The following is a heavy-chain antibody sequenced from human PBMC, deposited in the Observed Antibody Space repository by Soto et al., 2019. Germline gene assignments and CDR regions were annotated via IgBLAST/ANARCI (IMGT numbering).Heavy chain of an antibody. CDR1: GFTFSSYG. CDR3: ARDRMQLVAYYYYGMDV. Sequence: GGSLRLSCAASGFTFSSYGMHWVRQAPGKGLEWVAVIWYDGSNKYYADSVKGRFTISRDNSKNTLYLQMNSLRAEDTAVYYCARDRMQLVAYYYYGMDVWGQGTTVTVSS. D-gene: IGHD6-6*01. V-gene: IGHV3-33*01. J-gene: IGHJ6*02. CDR2: IWYDGSNK.